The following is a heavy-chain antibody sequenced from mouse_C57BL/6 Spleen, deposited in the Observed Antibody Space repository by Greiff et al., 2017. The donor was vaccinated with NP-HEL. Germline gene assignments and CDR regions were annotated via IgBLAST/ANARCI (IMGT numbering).Heavy chain of an antibody. CDR2: IWSGGST. CDR1: GFSLTSYG. D-gene: IGHD1-1*01. CDR3: AITTVVAHWYFDV. J-gene: IGHJ1*03. Sequence: VQLQESGPGLVQPSQSLSITCTVSGFSLTSYGVHWVRQSPGKGLEWLGVIWSGGSTDYNAAFISRLSISKDNSKSQVFFKMNSLQADDTAIYYCAITTVVAHWYFDVWGTGTTVTVSS. V-gene: IGHV2-2*01.